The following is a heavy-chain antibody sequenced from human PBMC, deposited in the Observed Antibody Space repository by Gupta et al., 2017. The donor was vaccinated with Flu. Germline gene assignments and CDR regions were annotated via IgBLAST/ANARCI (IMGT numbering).Heavy chain of an antibody. D-gene: IGHD2-21*02. V-gene: IGHV3-74*01. CDR2: AHRDGTI. CDR1: GFTFNRHW. CDR3: ARQGICDAGCYHMDF. Sequence: CPASGFTFNRHWMQWVRQAPGEGLVWVARAHRDGTIIYADFVKGRFTVSRDNAKNMVYLQLNSLRDDDTAVYFCARQGICDAGCYHMDFWGQGVLVTVSS. J-gene: IGHJ4*02.